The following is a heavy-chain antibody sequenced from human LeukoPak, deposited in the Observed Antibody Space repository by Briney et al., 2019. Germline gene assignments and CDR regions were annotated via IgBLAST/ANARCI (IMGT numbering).Heavy chain of an antibody. J-gene: IGHJ4*02. CDR3: ARRGNSGSGRLYYFDF. D-gene: IGHD3-10*01. Sequence: SETLSLTCTVSGGSISSSPYYWGWIRQPPGKGLEWIGSISYSGSTYYNPSLKSRVTIYIDSSKNYFSLNLSSVTAADTAIYYCARRGNSGSGRLYYFDFWGQGTLVTVSS. V-gene: IGHV4-39*02. CDR1: GGSISSSPYY. CDR2: ISYSGST.